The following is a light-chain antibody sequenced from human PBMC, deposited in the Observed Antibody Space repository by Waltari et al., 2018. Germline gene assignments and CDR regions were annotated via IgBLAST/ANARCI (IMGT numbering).Light chain of an antibody. CDR2: DAS. CDR1: QSISSW. J-gene: IGKJ1*01. V-gene: IGKV1-5*01. CDR3: QQYNSYSPWT. Sequence: DIQMTQSPSTLSASVGDRVTITCRASQSISSWLAWYQQKPGKAPKPLIYDASSLESGVPSRFSGSGSGTEVTLTISSLQPDDFATYYCQQYNSYSPWTFGQGTKVEIK.